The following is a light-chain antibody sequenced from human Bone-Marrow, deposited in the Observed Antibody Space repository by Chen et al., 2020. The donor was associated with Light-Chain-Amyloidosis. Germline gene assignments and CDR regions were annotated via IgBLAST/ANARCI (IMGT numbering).Light chain of an antibody. V-gene: IGLV3-21*02. CDR2: DDS. Sequence: SYVLTQPSSVSVAPGQTATSACGGHNIGSTSVHWYQQTPGQAPLLVVYDDSDRPSGIPERLSGSNPGNPATLTISRVEAGDEADYYCQVWDRSSDRPVFGGGTKLTVL. J-gene: IGLJ3*02. CDR1: NIGSTS. CDR3: QVWDRSSDRPV.